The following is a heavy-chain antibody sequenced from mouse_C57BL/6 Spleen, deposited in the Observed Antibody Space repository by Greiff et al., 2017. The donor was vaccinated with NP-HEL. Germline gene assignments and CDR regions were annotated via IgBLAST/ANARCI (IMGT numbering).Heavy chain of an antibody. Sequence: VQLQQSGPELVKPGASVKISCKASGYAFSSSWMNWVKQRPGKGLEWIGRIYPGDGDTNYNGKFKGKATLTADKSSSTAYMQLSSLTSEDSAVYFCARWIDYYGSGYFDYWGQDTTLTVSS. V-gene: IGHV1-82*01. CDR1: GYAFSSSW. CDR2: IYPGDGDT. J-gene: IGHJ2*01. D-gene: IGHD1-1*01. CDR3: ARWIDYYGSGYFDY.